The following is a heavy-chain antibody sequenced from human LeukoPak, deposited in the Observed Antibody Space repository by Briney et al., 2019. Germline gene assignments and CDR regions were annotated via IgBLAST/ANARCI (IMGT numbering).Heavy chain of an antibody. V-gene: IGHV1-2*02. J-gene: IGHJ3*02. D-gene: IGHD6-19*01. CDR1: GYTFTGYY. CDR2: INPNSGGT. CDR3: AYDSSGWFFYTFDI. Sequence: AASVKVSCKASGYTFTGYYMHWVRQAPGQGLEWMGWINPNSGGTNYAQKFQGRVTMTRDTSTSTVYMELSSLRSEDTAVYYCAYDSSGWFFYTFDIWGQGTMVTVSS.